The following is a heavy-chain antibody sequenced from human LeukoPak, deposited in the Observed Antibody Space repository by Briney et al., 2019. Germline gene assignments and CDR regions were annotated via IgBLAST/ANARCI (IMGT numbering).Heavy chain of an antibody. Sequence: SETLSLTCTVSGYSISSGYYWGWIRQPPGKGLEWIGSIYHSGSTYYNPSLKSRVTISVDTSKNQFSLKLSSVTAADTAVYYWARGGPFSSRWDSTCFDPWGQGTGVTVSS. J-gene: IGHJ5*02. V-gene: IGHV4-38-2*02. CDR1: GYSISSGYY. D-gene: IGHD6-13*01. CDR2: IYHSGST. CDR3: ARGGPFSSRWDSTCFDP.